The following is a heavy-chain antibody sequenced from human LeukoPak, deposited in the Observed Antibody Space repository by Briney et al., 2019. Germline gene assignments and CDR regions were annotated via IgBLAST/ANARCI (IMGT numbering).Heavy chain of an antibody. CDR1: GGSISSGSYY. Sequence: PSETLSLTCTVSGGSISSGSYYWSWIRQPAGKGLEWIGRIYTSGSTNYNPSLKSRVTISVDTSKNQFSLKLSSVTAADTAVYYCARAESSSSGWYSVDYWGQGTLVTVSS. CDR3: ARAESSSSGWYSVDY. D-gene: IGHD6-19*01. CDR2: IYTSGST. V-gene: IGHV4-61*02. J-gene: IGHJ4*02.